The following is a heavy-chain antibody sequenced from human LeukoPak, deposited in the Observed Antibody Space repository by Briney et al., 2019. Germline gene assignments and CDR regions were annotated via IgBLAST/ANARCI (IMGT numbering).Heavy chain of an antibody. V-gene: IGHV4-59*01. CDR1: GGSISSYY. J-gene: IGHJ4*02. CDR2: IYYSGST. Sequence: SETLSLTCTVSGGSISSYYWSWIRQPPRKGLEWIGYIYYSGSTNYNPSLKSRVTISVDTSKNQFSLKLSSVTAADTAVYYCARIIAVAGIYYFDYWGQGTLVTVSS. D-gene: IGHD6-19*01. CDR3: ARIIAVAGIYYFDY.